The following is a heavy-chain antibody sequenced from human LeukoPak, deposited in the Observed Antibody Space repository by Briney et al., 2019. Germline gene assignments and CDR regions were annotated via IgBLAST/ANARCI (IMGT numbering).Heavy chain of an antibody. CDR3: ARDERSRYYYVDV. Sequence: PSETLSLTCTVSGGSISSYYWSWIRQPPGKGLEWIGYIYYSGSTKYNPSLKSRVTISVDTSKNQFSLKLSSVTAADTAVYYCARDERSRYYYVDVWGKGTTVTVSS. J-gene: IGHJ6*03. CDR1: GGSISSYY. CDR2: IYYSGST. V-gene: IGHV4-59*01.